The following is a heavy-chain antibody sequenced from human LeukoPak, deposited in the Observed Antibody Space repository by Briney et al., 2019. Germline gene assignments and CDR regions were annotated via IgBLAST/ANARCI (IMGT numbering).Heavy chain of an antibody. J-gene: IGHJ4*02. CDR3: ASPGTYYYDSSSPFDY. CDR2: IYYSGST. V-gene: IGHV4-31*03. CDR1: GGSISSGGYY. Sequence: SQTLSLTCSVSGGSISSGGYYWSWIRQHPGKGLEWIGYIYYSGSTYYNPSLKSRVTISVDTSKNQFSLKLSSVTAADTAVYYCASPGTYYYDSSSPFDYWGQGTLVTVSS. D-gene: IGHD3-22*01.